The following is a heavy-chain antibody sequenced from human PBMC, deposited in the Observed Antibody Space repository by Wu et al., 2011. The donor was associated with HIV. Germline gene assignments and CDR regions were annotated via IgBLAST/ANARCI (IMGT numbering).Heavy chain of an antibody. CDR2: IIPILGTV. CDR3: ARDLGGDEDY. V-gene: IGHV1-69*14. J-gene: IGHJ4*02. Sequence: QVQLVQSGAEVKKPGSSVKVSCKASGGTFSNFAISWVRQAPGQGLEWMGGIIPILGTVKYAQKFQGRVTITADKSTSTAYMELSSLRSEDTAIYYCARDLGGDEDYWGQGTLVTVSS. CDR1: GGTFSNFA. D-gene: IGHD2-21*01.